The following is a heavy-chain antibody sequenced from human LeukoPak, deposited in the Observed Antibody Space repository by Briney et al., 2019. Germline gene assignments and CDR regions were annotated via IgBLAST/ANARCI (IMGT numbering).Heavy chain of an antibody. Sequence: GGSLRLSCAASGFTFSNASMNWVRQAPGKGLEWVSSISSSSSYIYYADSVKGRFTISRDNAKNSLYLQMNSLRAEDTAVYYCAREDIVATMTFDYWGQGTLVTVSS. CDR2: ISSSSSYI. CDR1: GFTFSNAS. D-gene: IGHD5-12*01. J-gene: IGHJ4*02. CDR3: AREDIVATMTFDY. V-gene: IGHV3-21*01.